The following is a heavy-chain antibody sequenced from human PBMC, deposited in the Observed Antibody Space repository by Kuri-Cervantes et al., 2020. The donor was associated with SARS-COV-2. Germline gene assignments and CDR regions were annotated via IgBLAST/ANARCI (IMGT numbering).Heavy chain of an antibody. D-gene: IGHD3-3*01. J-gene: IGHJ5*02. CDR1: GYSISSGYY. CDR2: IYYSGST. V-gene: IGHV4-38-2*02. Sequence: SETLSLTCAVSGYSISSGYYWGWIRQPPGKGLEWIGYIYYSGSTYYNPSLKSRVTISVDTSQNQFSLKLSSVTAADTAVYYCARDITIFGVVTENWFDPWGQGTLVTVSS. CDR3: ARDITIFGVVTENWFDP.